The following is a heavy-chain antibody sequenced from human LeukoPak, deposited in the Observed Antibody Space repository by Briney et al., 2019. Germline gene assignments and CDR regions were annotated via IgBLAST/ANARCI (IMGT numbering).Heavy chain of an antibody. V-gene: IGHV3-23*01. CDR2: ISGSGLNT. CDR1: GFTFSNHA. CDR3: VKDIGTVGASPFDY. Sequence: GGSLRLSCAASGFTFSNHALGWVRQAPGKGLEWVSVISGSGLNTYYTDSVKGRFTISRHNSKNTLSLQMNSLRAEDTAVYYCVKDIGTVGASPFDYWGQGTLVSVSS. D-gene: IGHD1-26*01. J-gene: IGHJ4*02.